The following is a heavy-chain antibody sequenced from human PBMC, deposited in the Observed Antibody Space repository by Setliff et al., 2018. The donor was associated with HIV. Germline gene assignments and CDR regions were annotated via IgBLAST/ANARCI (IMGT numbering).Heavy chain of an antibody. V-gene: IGHV1-18*01. CDR2: ISAYNGNT. CDR1: GGTLNSHA. J-gene: IGHJ6*03. Sequence: ASVKVSCKASGGTLNSHAINWVRQAPGQGLEWMGWISAYNGNTNYAQNLQGRVTMTTDTSTSTAHMELRSLRSDDTAVYYCARDREYMDVWGKGTTVTVSS. CDR3: ARDREYMDV.